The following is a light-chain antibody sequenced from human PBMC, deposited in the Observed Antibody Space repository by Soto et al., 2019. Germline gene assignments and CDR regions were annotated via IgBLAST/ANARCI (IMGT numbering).Light chain of an antibody. J-gene: IGKJ5*01. V-gene: IGKV1-13*02. CDR1: QDSRDA. CDR3: QQFNSYPIT. CDR2: DVS. Sequence: AIQLTQSPSSLSASVGDRVTITCRASQDSRDALAWYQQKPGKAPTILIYDVSTLESAVPSRFSGSSSGTDFTLTISSLQPVDLATYYCQQFNSYPITFGQGTRLEIK.